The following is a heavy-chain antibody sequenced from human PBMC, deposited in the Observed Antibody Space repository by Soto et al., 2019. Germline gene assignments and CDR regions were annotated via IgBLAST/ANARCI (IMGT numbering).Heavy chain of an antibody. V-gene: IGHV4-59*01. D-gene: IGHD6-13*01. Sequence: SETLSLTCTVSGGSISSYYWSWIRQPPGKGLEWIGYIYYSGSTNYNPSLKSRVTISVDTSKNQFSLKLSSVTAADTAVYYCAGGYSSSWYGNYYYYYGMDVWGQGTTVTVSS. J-gene: IGHJ6*02. CDR1: GGSISSYY. CDR3: AGGYSSSWYGNYYYYYGMDV. CDR2: IYYSGST.